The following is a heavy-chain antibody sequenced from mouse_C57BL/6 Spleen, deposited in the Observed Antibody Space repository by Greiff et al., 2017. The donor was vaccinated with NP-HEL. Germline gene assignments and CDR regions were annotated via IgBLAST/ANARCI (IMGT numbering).Heavy chain of an antibody. V-gene: IGHV5-4*01. J-gene: IGHJ4*01. D-gene: IGHD1-1*01. CDR1: GFTFSSYA. Sequence: EVHLVESGGGLVKPGGSLRLSCAASGFTFSSYAMSWVRQTPEKRLEWVATISDGGSYTYSPDNVKGRFTISRDNAKNNLYLQMSHLKSEDTAMYYCARDVRYYGSSSYAMDYWGQGTSVTVSS. CDR3: ARDVRYYGSSSYAMDY. CDR2: ISDGGSYT.